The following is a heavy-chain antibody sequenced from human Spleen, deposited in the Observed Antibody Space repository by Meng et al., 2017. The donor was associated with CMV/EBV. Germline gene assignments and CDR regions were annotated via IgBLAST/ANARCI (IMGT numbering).Heavy chain of an antibody. V-gene: IGHV4-34*01. CDR2: INHSGST. D-gene: IGHD2-2*01. Sequence: GSLRLSCAVYGGSFSGYYWSWIRQPPGKGLEWIGEINHSGSTNYNPSLKSRVTISVDTSKNQFSLKLSSVTAADTAVYYCARGLYEDIVVVPADARFDYWGQGTLVTVSS. CDR3: ARGLYEDIVVVPADARFDY. CDR1: GGSFSGYY. J-gene: IGHJ4*02.